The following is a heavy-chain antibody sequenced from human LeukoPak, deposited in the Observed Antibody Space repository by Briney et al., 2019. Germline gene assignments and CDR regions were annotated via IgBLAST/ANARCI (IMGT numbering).Heavy chain of an antibody. V-gene: IGHV1-18*01. Sequence: GASVKVSCKASGYTFTSYGISWVRQAPGQGLEWMGWISAYNGNTNYAQKLQGRVTMTTDTSTSTAYMELRSLRSDDTAVYYCARGQWPFIAMVRGVPYYGMDVWGQGTTVTVSS. CDR1: GYTFTSYG. CDR2: ISAYNGNT. D-gene: IGHD3-10*01. J-gene: IGHJ6*02. CDR3: ARGQWPFIAMVRGVPYYGMDV.